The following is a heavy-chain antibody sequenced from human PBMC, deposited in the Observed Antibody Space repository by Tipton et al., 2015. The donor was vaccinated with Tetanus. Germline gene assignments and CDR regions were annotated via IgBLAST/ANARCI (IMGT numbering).Heavy chain of an antibody. CDR1: GFIVSSHY. CDR3: TREVPAAGHFDS. D-gene: IGHD2-2*01. Sequence: LRLSCVASGFIVSSHYMSWIRQHPVRGLEWIGYIYYTGNTYYNPSLKSRVTISVDTSKNQFSLKLSSVTAADTAIYYCTREVPAAGHFDSWGQGTLVSVSS. V-gene: IGHV4-59*02. CDR2: IYYTGNT. J-gene: IGHJ4*02.